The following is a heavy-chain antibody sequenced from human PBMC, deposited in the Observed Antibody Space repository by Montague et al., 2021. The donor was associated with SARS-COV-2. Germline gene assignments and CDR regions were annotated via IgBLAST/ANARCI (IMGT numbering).Heavy chain of an antibody. CDR3: ARSHYDILTGYYTVFDY. CDR1: GFSLSTSGMC. V-gene: IGHV2-70*01. D-gene: IGHD3-9*01. J-gene: IGHJ4*02. CDR2: IXWDDDK. Sequence: VKTTQTLTLTCTFSGFSLSTSGMCVSWIRQPPGKALERLALIXWDDDKYYSTSLKTRLTISKDTSKNQVVLTMTNMDPVDTATYYCARSHYDILTGYYTVFDYWGQGTLVTVSS.